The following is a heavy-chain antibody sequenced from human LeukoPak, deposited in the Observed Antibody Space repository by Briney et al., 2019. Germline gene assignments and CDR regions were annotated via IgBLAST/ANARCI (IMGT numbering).Heavy chain of an antibody. CDR2: ISGSGGST. CDR3: AKSRSGGGSCYNY. Sequence: PGGSLRLSCAASGFTFSSYAMSWLRQAPAKGLDWVSAISGSGGSTYYADSVKGRFTISRDNSKNTLYLQMNSLRAEDTAVYYCAKSRSGGGSCYNYWGQGTLVTVSS. V-gene: IGHV3-23*01. J-gene: IGHJ4*02. D-gene: IGHD2-15*01. CDR1: GFTFSSYA.